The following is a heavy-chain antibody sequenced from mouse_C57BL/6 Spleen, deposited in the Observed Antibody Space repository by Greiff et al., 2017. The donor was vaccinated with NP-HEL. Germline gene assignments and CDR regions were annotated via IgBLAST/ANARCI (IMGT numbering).Heavy chain of an antibody. CDR3: ARCTGTGAMDY. V-gene: IGHV1-61*01. CDR1: GYTFTSYW. Sequence: QVQLQQPGAELVRPGSSVKLSCKASGYTFTSYWMAWVQQRPGQGLEWIGNIYPSDSDTHYPQKFKDKATLTVDKSSSTAYMQLSSLTSEDSAVYYCARCTGTGAMDYWGQGTSVTVSS. D-gene: IGHD4-1*01. CDR2: IYPSDSDT. J-gene: IGHJ4*01.